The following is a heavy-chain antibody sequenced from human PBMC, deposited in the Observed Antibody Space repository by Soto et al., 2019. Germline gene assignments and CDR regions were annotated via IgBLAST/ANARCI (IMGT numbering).Heavy chain of an antibody. D-gene: IGHD5-18*01. CDR2: IYYSENT. Sequence: SETLSLTCTVSGGSISSSSNHWGWIRQPPGKGLEWIGNIYYSENTYYNPSLKSRVTISVDTSKNQFSLKVSSVTAADTAVYYCARRGYSYGSGFDYWGQGILVTVSS. CDR1: GGSISSSSNH. V-gene: IGHV4-39*01. J-gene: IGHJ4*02. CDR3: ARRGYSYGSGFDY.